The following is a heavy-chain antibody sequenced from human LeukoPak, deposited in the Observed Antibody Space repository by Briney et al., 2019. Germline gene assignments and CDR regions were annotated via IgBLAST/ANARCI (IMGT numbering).Heavy chain of an antibody. D-gene: IGHD3-22*01. J-gene: IGHJ4*02. CDR3: ARSPGANTNYYDSSGYGFDY. CDR2: ISAYNGNT. V-gene: IGHV1-18*01. Sequence: ASVKVSCKASGYTFTSYGISWVRQAPGQGLEWMGWISAYNGNTNYAQKLQGRVTMTTDTSTSTAYMELRSLRSDDTAVYYCARSPGANTNYYDSSGYGFDYWGQGTLVTVSS. CDR1: GYTFTSYG.